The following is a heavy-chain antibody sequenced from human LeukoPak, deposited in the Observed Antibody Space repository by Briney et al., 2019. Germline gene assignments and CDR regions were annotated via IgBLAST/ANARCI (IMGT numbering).Heavy chain of an antibody. J-gene: IGHJ4*02. CDR2: IYYSGST. Sequence: PSETLSLTCTVSGGSMSSSSYYWGWIRQPRGKWLEWIGSIYYSGSTYYNPSLKSRVTISVDTAKNQFSLKLRSATAADTAVYYCVRHFRYGWNEPFGYWGQGSLVTVSS. CDR3: VRHFRYGWNEPFGY. CDR1: GGSMSSSSYY. V-gene: IGHV4-39*01. D-gene: IGHD1-1*01.